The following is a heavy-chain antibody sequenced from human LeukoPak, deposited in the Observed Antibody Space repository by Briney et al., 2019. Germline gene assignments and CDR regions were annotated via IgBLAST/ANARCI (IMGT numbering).Heavy chain of an antibody. CDR1: GFTFSSYS. CDR2: ISSGSSYI. Sequence: GGSLRLSCAASGFTFSSYSMNWVRQAPGKGLEWVSSISSGSSYIYYGDSVKGRFTISRDNAKNSLYLQMNSLRAEDTAVYYCARHPSSGWDTNDAFDIWGQGTMVTVSS. D-gene: IGHD6-19*01. V-gene: IGHV3-21*01. J-gene: IGHJ3*02. CDR3: ARHPSSGWDTNDAFDI.